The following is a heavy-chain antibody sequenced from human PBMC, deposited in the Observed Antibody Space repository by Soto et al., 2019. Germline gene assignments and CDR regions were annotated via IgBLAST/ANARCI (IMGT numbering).Heavy chain of an antibody. V-gene: IGHV4-31*03. CDR1: GGSISSGGYY. J-gene: IGHJ4*02. CDR3: ARGIYYDFWSGYPGYSDY. Sequence: PSETLSLTCTVSGGSISSGGYYWSWIRQHPGKGLEWIGYIYYSGSTYYNPSLKSRVTISVDTSKNQFSLKLSSVTAADTAVYYCARGIYYDFWSGYPGYSDYWGEGTLVTVSS. D-gene: IGHD3-3*01. CDR2: IYYSGST.